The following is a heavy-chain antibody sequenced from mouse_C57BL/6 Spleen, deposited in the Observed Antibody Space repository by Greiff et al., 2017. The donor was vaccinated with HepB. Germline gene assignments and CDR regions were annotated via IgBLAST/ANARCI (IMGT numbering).Heavy chain of an antibody. CDR2: FYPGSGSI. Sequence: QVHVKQSGAELVKPGASVKLSCKASGYTFTEYTIHWVKQRSGQGLEWIGWFYPGSGSIKYNEKFKDKATLTADKSSSTVYMELSRLTSEDSAVYFCARHEEIYYGYDYWGQGTTLTVSS. CDR1: GYTFTEYT. D-gene: IGHD2-2*01. CDR3: ARHEEIYYGYDY. V-gene: IGHV1-62-2*01. J-gene: IGHJ2*01.